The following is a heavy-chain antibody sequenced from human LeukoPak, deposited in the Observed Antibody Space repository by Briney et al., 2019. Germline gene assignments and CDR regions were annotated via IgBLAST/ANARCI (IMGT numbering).Heavy chain of an antibody. CDR3: AKVNSPPCGGDCYDLYYYYYMDV. Sequence: GGSLRLSCAASGFTFSSYAMSWVRQAPGKGLEWVSAISGSGGSTYYADSVKGRFTISRDNSKNTLYLQMNSLRAEDTAVYYCAKVNSPPCGGDCYDLYYYYYMDVWGKGTTVTVSS. V-gene: IGHV3-23*01. D-gene: IGHD2-21*01. CDR1: GFTFSSYA. CDR2: ISGSGGST. J-gene: IGHJ6*03.